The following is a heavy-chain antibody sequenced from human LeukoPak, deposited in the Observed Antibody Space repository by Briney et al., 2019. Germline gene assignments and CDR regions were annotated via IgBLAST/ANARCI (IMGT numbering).Heavy chain of an antibody. CDR3: ARGVRWLQLSYFDY. CDR1: SGSISSGVYY. V-gene: IGHV4-31*03. Sequence: PSETLSLTCPVSSGSISSGVYYWSWIRQHPGKGLEWIGYIYYSGSTYYSPSLKSRVTISVDTSKNQFSLKLSSVTAADTAVYYCARGVRWLQLSYFDYWGQGTLVTVSS. CDR2: IYYSGST. J-gene: IGHJ4*02. D-gene: IGHD5-24*01.